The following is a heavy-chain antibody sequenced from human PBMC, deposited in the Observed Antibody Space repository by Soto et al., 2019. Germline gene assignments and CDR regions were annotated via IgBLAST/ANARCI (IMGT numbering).Heavy chain of an antibody. J-gene: IGHJ4*02. Sequence: GGSMRLSCAASGFTFSFYAMPWVRQGPGKGLEWLAVISYNGRNKHYVDSVKGRFTISRDNSQDTLYLQMDSLRTDDTAVYYCARHAKFGDSSQFYFDSWGQGTLVTVSS. D-gene: IGHD3-16*01. CDR3: ARHAKFGDSSQFYFDS. CDR1: GFTFSFYA. CDR2: ISYNGRNK. V-gene: IGHV3-30*04.